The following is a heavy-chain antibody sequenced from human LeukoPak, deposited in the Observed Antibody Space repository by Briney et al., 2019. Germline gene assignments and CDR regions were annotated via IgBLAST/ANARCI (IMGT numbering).Heavy chain of an antibody. CDR1: GSSISSSSYY. V-gene: IGHV4-39*01. CDR2: IYYSGST. J-gene: IGHJ6*03. D-gene: IGHD2-15*01. CDR3: ARSPVLGYYYYYMDV. Sequence: SETLSLTCTVSGSSISSSSYYWGWIRQPPGKGLEWIGSIYYSGSTYYNPSLKSRVTISVDTSKNQFSLKLSSVTAADTAVYYCARSPVLGYYYYYMDVWGKGTTVTVSS.